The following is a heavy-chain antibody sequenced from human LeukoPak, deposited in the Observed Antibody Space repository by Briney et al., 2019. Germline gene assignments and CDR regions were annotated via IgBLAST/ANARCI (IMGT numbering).Heavy chain of an antibody. D-gene: IGHD3-10*01. V-gene: IGHV3-30-3*01. Sequence: GGSLRLSCAASGFTFSSYAMHWVRQAPGKGLEWVAVISYDGSNKYYADSVKGRFTISRDNSKNTLYLQMNSLRAEDTAVYYCARDYRITIEIGYWGQGTLVTVSS. CDR1: GFTFSSYA. J-gene: IGHJ4*02. CDR2: ISYDGSNK. CDR3: ARDYRITIEIGY.